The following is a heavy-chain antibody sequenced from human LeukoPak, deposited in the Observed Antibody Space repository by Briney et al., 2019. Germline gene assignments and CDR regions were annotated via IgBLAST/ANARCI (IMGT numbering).Heavy chain of an antibody. CDR1: GYTFTSYA. Sequence: GASVKVSCKASGYTFTSYAMHWVRQAPGQRLEWMGWINAGNGNTKYSQKFQGRVTITRDTSASTAYMELSSLRSEDTAVYYCARGPAYYERTLGYWGQGTLVTVSS. V-gene: IGHV1-3*01. CDR3: ARGPAYYERTLGY. D-gene: IGHD3-22*01. J-gene: IGHJ4*02. CDR2: INAGNGNT.